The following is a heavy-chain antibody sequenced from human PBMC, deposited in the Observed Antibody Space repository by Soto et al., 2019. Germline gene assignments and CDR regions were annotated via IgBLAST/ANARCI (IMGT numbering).Heavy chain of an antibody. V-gene: IGHV3-30*18. CDR1: GFTFSSYG. Sequence: QVQLVESGGGVVQPGRSLRLSCAASGFTFSSYGMHWVRQAPGKGLEWVAVISYDGSNKYYADSVKGRFTISRDNSKNXXYLQMNSLRAEDTAVYYCAKSRFVWGSYRPYYFDYWGQGTLVTVSS. J-gene: IGHJ4*02. D-gene: IGHD3-16*02. CDR3: AKSRFVWGSYRPYYFDY. CDR2: ISYDGSNK.